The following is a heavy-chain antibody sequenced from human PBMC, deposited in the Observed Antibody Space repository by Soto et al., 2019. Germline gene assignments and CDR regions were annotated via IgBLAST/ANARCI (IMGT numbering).Heavy chain of an antibody. D-gene: IGHD6-13*01. V-gene: IGHV1-69*13. CDR3: ARDARGAAAETKVFYYYGMDV. Sequence: GASVKVSCKASGGTFSSYAISWVRQAPGQGLEWMGGIIPIFGTANYAQKFQGRVTITADESTSTAYMELSSLRSEDTAVYYCARDARGAAAETKVFYYYGMDVWGQGTTVTVSS. CDR2: IIPIFGTA. CDR1: GGTFSSYA. J-gene: IGHJ6*02.